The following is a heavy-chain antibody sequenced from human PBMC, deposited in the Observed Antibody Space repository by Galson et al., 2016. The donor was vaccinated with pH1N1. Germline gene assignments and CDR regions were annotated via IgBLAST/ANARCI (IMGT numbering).Heavy chain of an antibody. V-gene: IGHV4-30-4*01. CDR3: ARESCGGSCSYYYYYYGIDV. Sequence: TLSLTCSVSGDSINSGDYYWSWIRQPPGKGLEWIGYIYGSGRTYYSPSLKSRLSMSLDTSRNQFSLRLNSVTAADTAVYYCARESCGGSCSYYYYYYGIDVGGQGTTVPVSS. CDR1: GDSINSGDYY. D-gene: IGHD2-15*01. J-gene: IGHJ6*02. CDR2: IYGSGRT.